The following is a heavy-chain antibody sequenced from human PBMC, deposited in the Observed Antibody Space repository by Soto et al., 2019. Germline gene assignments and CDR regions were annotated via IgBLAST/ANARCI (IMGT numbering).Heavy chain of an antibody. Sequence: GASVKVSCKASGYTFTSYGISWVRQAPGQGLEWMGWISAYNGNTNYAQKLQGRVTMTTDTSTSTAYMGLRSLRSDDTAVYYCARALGQYSSSYYYYGMDVWGQGTTVTVSS. CDR2: ISAYNGNT. CDR1: GYTFTSYG. D-gene: IGHD6-6*01. V-gene: IGHV1-18*04. CDR3: ARALGQYSSSYYYYGMDV. J-gene: IGHJ6*02.